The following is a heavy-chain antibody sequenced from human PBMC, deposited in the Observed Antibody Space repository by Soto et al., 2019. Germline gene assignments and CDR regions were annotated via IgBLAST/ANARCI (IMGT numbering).Heavy chain of an antibody. D-gene: IGHD2-21*02. V-gene: IGHV1-69*06. J-gene: IGHJ4*02. CDR1: GTTFSRYG. CDR2: IIPGLGTI. CDR3: ARGTLFCGGDCYFDH. Sequence: QVQLVQSGAELKKPGSSVNVSCRASGTTFSRYGFNWVRQAPGQGLEWMGGIIPGLGTIKYAQKFQGRVTITADKSTRTVYMDLSSLRSEDTAVYYCARGTLFCGGDCYFDHWGLGTLVTVSS.